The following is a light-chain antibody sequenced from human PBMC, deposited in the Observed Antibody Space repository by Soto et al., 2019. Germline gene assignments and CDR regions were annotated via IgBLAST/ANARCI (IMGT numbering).Light chain of an antibody. CDR2: EVS. V-gene: IGLV2-23*02. Sequence: QSVLTQPACVSGSPGQSITISCTGTSSDVGSDNLVSWYQQHPGKAPKFIIYEVSQRPAGVSYRFSGSKSGNTAYLTISGLQAEDEADYYCCSYAGSITYVFGTGTKVTVL. CDR1: SSDVGSDNL. J-gene: IGLJ1*01. CDR3: CSYAGSITYV.